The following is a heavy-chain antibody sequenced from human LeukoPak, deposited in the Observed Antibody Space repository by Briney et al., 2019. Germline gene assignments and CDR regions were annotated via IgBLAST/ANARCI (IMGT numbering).Heavy chain of an antibody. D-gene: IGHD3-10*01. CDR1: AFTFSSYG. CDR2: IEYDGSNK. J-gene: IGHJ4*02. Sequence: GGSLRLSCAASAFTFSSYGMHWVRQALGKCLEWVAFIEYDGSNKYYAESVKGRFTISRDNSKNTLYLQMNSLRDEDTAVYYCAAGFLNDFWGQGTLVTVSS. V-gene: IGHV3-30*02. CDR3: AAGFLNDF.